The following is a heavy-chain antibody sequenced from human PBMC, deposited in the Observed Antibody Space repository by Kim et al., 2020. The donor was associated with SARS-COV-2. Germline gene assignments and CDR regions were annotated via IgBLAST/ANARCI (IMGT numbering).Heavy chain of an antibody. CDR1: GGSISSSSYY. J-gene: IGHJ4*02. D-gene: IGHD3-22*01. CDR2: IYYSGST. CDR3: AWIPPIVVLPLTG. Sequence: SETLSLTCTVSGGSISSSSYYWGWIRQPPGKGLEWIGSIYYSGSTYYNPSLKSRVTISVDTSKNQFSLKLSSVTAADTAVYYCAWIPPIVVLPLTGWGQGTLVTVSS. V-gene: IGHV4-39*01.